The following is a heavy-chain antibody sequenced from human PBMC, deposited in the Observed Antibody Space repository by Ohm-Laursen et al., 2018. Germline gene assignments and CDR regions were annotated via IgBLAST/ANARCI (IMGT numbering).Heavy chain of an antibody. Sequence: SLRLSCAASGFTVSSNYMSWVRQAPGKGLEWVALIYSGGSTYYADSVKGRFTISRDSSRNTLYLQMNSLRAEDTAVYYCARDAWGSGDYVAWFDPWGPGTLVTVSS. J-gene: IGHJ5*02. D-gene: IGHD4-17*01. V-gene: IGHV3-66*01. CDR2: IYSGGST. CDR3: ARDAWGSGDYVAWFDP. CDR1: GFTVSSNY.